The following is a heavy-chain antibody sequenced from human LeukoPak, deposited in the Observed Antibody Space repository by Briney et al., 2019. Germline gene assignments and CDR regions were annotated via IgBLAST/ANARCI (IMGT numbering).Heavy chain of an antibody. J-gene: IGHJ6*02. V-gene: IGHV1-69*13. D-gene: IGHD2-21*01. CDR1: GYTFTSYG. CDR2: IIPIFGTA. Sequence: SVKVSCKASGYTFTSYGISWVRQAPGQGLEWMGGIIPIFGTANYAQKFQGRVTITADESTSTAYMELSSLRSEDTAVYYCARAPLWRNYYYYGMDVWGQGTTVTVSS. CDR3: ARAPLWRNYYYYGMDV.